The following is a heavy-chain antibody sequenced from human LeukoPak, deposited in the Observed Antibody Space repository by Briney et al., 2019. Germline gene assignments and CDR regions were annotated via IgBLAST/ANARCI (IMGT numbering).Heavy chain of an antibody. CDR1: GFTFSSYA. CDR2: ISGSGGST. Sequence: PGGSLRLSCAASGFTFSSYAMSWVRQAPGKGLEWVSAISGSGGSTYYADSVKGRFTISRDNSKNTLYLQMNSLRAEDTAVYYCARGPYTYYYYYMDVWGKGTTVTVSS. J-gene: IGHJ6*03. CDR3: ARGPYTYYYYYMDV. V-gene: IGHV3-23*01.